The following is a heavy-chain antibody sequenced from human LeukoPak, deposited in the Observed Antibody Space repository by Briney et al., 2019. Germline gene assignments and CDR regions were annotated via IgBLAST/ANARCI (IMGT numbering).Heavy chain of an antibody. CDR1: GGSISSYY. D-gene: IGHD3-22*01. Sequence: PSETLSLTCTVSGGSISSYYWSWIRQPAGKGLEWIGRIYTSGSTNYNPSLKSRVTMSVDTSKNQFSLKLSSVTAADTAVYYCAREGSPYYYDSSGPDAFDIRGQGTMVTVSS. CDR2: IYTSGST. J-gene: IGHJ3*02. CDR3: AREGSPYYYDSSGPDAFDI. V-gene: IGHV4-4*07.